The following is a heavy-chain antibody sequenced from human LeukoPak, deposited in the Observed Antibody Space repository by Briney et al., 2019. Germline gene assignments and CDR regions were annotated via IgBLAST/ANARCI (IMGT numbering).Heavy chain of an antibody. J-gene: IGHJ4*02. Sequence: GASVKVSCKASGYTFTSYYMHWVRQAPGQGLEWMGIINPSGGSTSYAQKFQGRVTMTRDMSTSTVYMELSSLRSEDTAVYYCARDAYGNYYDSSGYFDYWGQGTLVTVSS. CDR1: GYTFTSYY. D-gene: IGHD3-22*01. CDR3: ARDAYGNYYDSSGYFDY. CDR2: INPSGGST. V-gene: IGHV1-46*01.